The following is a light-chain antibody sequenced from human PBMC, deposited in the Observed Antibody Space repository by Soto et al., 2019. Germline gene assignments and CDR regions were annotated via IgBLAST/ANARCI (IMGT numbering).Light chain of an antibody. CDR3: SSDTSISTPGV. CDR1: SSDVGGYNY. Sequence: QSALTQPASVSGSPGQSITISCTGTSSDVGGYNYVSWYQQHPGKAPKLMIYDISNRPSGVAHRFSGSKSGNAASLTISRLQAEDDADYCCSSDTSISTPGVFGGGTKLTVL. J-gene: IGLJ2*01. V-gene: IGLV2-14*01. CDR2: DIS.